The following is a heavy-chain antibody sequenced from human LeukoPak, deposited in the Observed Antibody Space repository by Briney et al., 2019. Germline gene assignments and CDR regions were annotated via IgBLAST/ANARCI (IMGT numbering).Heavy chain of an antibody. D-gene: IGHD3-22*01. J-gene: IGHJ4*02. Sequence: GGSLRLSCAASGFTFSSYAMSWVRQAPGKGLEWVSAISGSGGSTYYADSVKGRFTISRDNSKNTLYLQMNSLRAEDTAVYYCAGTGPDTMIVVVEPDHPKDDYWGQGTLVTVSS. CDR3: AGTGPDTMIVVVEPDHPKDDY. CDR1: GFTFSSYA. V-gene: IGHV3-23*01. CDR2: ISGSGGST.